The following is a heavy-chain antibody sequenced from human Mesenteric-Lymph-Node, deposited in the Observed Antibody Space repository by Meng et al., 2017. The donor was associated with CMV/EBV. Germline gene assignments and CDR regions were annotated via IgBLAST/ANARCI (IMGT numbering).Heavy chain of an antibody. D-gene: IGHD1-26*01. CDR1: GYTFSSYG. V-gene: IGHV1-18*04. CDR2: ISAYNGNT. CDR3: ARDRSRGGSTGGTY. J-gene: IGHJ4*02. Sequence: KASGYTFSSYGISWVRQAPGQGLEWRGWISAYNGNTNYAQKLQGRVTMTTDTSTSTAYMELRSLRSDDTAVYYCARDRSRGGSTGGTYWGQGTLVTVSS.